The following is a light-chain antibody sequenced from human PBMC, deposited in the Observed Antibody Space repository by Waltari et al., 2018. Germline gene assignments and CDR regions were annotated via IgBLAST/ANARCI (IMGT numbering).Light chain of an antibody. J-gene: IGKJ3*01. CDR2: DAS. CDR1: QSIGTY. V-gene: IGKV3-11*01. Sequence: DIILTQSPVTLSLSPGARPTLSCRATQSIGTYLAWYQQKTGQAPRLPIYDASNRATGIPARFSGSGSGTDFTLTISSLEPEDFAVYHCQQGTTWLFGPGTKVEIK. CDR3: QQGTTWL.